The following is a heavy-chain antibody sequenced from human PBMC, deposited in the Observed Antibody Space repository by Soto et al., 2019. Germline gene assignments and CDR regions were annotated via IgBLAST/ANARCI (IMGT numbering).Heavy chain of an antibody. V-gene: IGHV3-74*01. D-gene: IGHD2-15*01. J-gene: IGHJ4*02. Sequence: EVQLVESGGGLVQPGGSLRLSCAASGFTFSTNWMHWVRQVPGKGPVWVSRMNGDGSILTYVDSVKGRFTISRDNAKNTLYLQLNSLTADDTAVYYCEAVVGATPNWGQGTLVTVSS. CDR2: MNGDGSIL. CDR1: GFTFSTNW. CDR3: EAVVGATPN.